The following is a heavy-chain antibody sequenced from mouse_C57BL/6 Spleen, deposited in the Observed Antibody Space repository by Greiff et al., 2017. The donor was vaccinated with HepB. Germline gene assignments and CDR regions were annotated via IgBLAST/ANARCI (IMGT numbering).Heavy chain of an antibody. V-gene: IGHV1-7*01. CDR3: ARRGFTTVVATDFDY. Sequence: QVHVKQSGAELAKPGASVKLSCKASGYTFTSYWMHWVKQRPGQGLEWIGYINPSSGYTKYNQKFKDKATLTADKSSSTAYMQLSSLTYEDSAVYYCARRGFTTVVATDFDYWGQGTTLTVSS. J-gene: IGHJ2*01. CDR2: INPSSGYT. CDR1: GYTFTSYW. D-gene: IGHD1-1*01.